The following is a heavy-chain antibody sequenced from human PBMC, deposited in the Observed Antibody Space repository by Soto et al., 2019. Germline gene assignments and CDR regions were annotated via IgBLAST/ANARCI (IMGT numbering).Heavy chain of an antibody. D-gene: IGHD1-26*01. J-gene: IGHJ4*02. CDR3: ARDQPFGGATPYFDY. CDR2: IYYSGST. CDR1: GGSISSGDYY. V-gene: IGHV4-30-4*01. Sequence: QVQLQESGPGLVKPSQTLSLTCTVSGGSISSGDYYWSWIRQPPGKGLEWIGYIYYSGSTYYNPSLKSRVTISVDTSKNQFSLKLSSVTAADTAVYYCARDQPFGGATPYFDYWGQGTLVTVSS.